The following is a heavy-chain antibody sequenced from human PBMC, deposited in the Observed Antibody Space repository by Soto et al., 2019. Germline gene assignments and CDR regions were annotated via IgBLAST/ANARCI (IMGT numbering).Heavy chain of an antibody. V-gene: IGHV3-64*02. CDR1: GFTFSSYA. J-gene: IGHJ3*02. D-gene: IGHD1-26*01. Sequence: GGSLRLSCAASGFTFSSYAMHWVRQAPGKGLVYVSAISSHGGSTYYADSVKGRFTISRDNSKNTLYLQMGSLRAEDMAVYYCARARGSYYAPGAFDIWGQGTMVTVSS. CDR3: ARARGSYYAPGAFDI. CDR2: ISSHGGST.